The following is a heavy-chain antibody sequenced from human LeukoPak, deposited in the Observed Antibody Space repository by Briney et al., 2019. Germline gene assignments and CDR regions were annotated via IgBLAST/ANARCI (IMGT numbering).Heavy chain of an antibody. CDR1: GGSISSYY. CDR3: ARGPTGKQWLFFDY. D-gene: IGHD6-19*01. V-gene: IGHV4-4*07. J-gene: IGHJ4*02. CDR2: IYTSGST. Sequence: SETLSLTCTVSGGSISSYYWSWIRQPAGKGLGWIGRIYTSGSTNYNPSLKSRVTISVDTSKNQFSLKLSSVTAADTAVYYCARGPTGKQWLFFDYWGQGTLVTVSS.